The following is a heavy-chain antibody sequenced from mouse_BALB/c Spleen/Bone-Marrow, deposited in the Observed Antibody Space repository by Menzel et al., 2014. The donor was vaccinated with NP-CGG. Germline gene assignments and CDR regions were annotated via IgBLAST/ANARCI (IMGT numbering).Heavy chain of an antibody. D-gene: IGHD2-14*01. CDR2: ISSGGSYT. J-gene: IGHJ3*01. Sequence: DVMLVESGGGLVKPGGSLKLSCAASGFTFSSYTMSWVRQTPEKRLEWVATISSGGSYTYYPDSVKGRFTISRDNAKNTLYLQMNSLKSEDTAMYYCTRSYYRYDEEAWFAYWGQGTLVTVSA. CDR1: GFTFSSYT. CDR3: TRSYYRYDEEAWFAY. V-gene: IGHV5-6-4*01.